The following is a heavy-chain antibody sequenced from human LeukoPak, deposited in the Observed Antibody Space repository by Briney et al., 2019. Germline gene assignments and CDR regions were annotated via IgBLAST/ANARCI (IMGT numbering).Heavy chain of an antibody. CDR2: IYYSGST. Sequence: SETLSLTCTVSGGSISSYYWSWIRQPPGKGLEWIGYIYYSGSTNYNPSLKSRVTISVDTSKNQLSLKLSSVTAADTAVYYCARGNTAMVAYYFDYWGQGTLVTVSS. CDR3: ARGNTAMVAYYFDY. V-gene: IGHV4-59*01. D-gene: IGHD5-18*01. J-gene: IGHJ4*02. CDR1: GGSISSYY.